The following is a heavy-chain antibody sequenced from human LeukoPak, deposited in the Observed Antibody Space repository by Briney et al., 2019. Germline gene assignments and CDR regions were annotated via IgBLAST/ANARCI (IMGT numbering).Heavy chain of an antibody. Sequence: SVKVSCKASGGTFSSYAISWVRQAPGQGLEWMGRIIPIFGTANYAQKFQGRVTITADKSTSTAYMELSSLRSEDTAVYYCARSREDIVVVVAATQGPADWYFDLWGRGTLVTVSS. CDR2: IIPIFGTA. CDR1: GGTFSSYA. V-gene: IGHV1-69*06. D-gene: IGHD2-15*01. J-gene: IGHJ2*01. CDR3: ARSREDIVVVVAATQGPADWYFDL.